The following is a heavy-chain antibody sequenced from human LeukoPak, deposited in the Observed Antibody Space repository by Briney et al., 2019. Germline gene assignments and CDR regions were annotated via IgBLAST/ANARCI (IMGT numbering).Heavy chain of an antibody. CDR3: ARDYEMGVPAAIPWFDP. D-gene: IGHD2-2*01. CDR2: IIPIFGTA. Sequence: SVKVSCKASGGTFSSYAISWVRQAPGQGLEWMGGIIPIFGTANYAQKFQGRVTITTDESTSTAYMELSSLSSEDTAVYYCARDYEMGVPAAIPWFDPWGQGTLVTVSS. V-gene: IGHV1-69*05. CDR1: GGTFSSYA. J-gene: IGHJ5*02.